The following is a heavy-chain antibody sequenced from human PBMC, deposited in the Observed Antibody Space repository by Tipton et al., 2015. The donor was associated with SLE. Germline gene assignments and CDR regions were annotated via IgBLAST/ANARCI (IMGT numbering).Heavy chain of an antibody. CDR3: ARGYCSDGVCYGFWFFDY. V-gene: IGHV4-39*07. J-gene: IGHJ4*02. D-gene: IGHD2-8*01. Sequence: TLSLTCTVSGGSIRSSRHFWGWIRQPPGKGLEWIGVLYYSGNTYYNPSLKSPVTLSIDTSKNQFSLKMRSVTAAGTAVYFCARGYCSDGVCYGFWFFDYWGQGNLVTVSS. CDR1: GGSIRSSRHF. CDR2: LYYSGNT.